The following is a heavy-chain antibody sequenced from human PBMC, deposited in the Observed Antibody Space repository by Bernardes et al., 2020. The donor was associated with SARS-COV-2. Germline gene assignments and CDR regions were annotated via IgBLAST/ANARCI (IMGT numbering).Heavy chain of an antibody. CDR3: TIGDSGFDY. J-gene: IGHJ4*02. CDR1: GFTFRRYS. CDR2: ISTSGNYI. D-gene: IGHD3-10*01. V-gene: IGHV3-21*01. Sequence: GGSLRLSCASFGFTFRRYSLNWVRQAPGKGLEWVSAISTSGNYIFHADSVKGRFTVSRDNAKNLLYLQMNSLRVEDTAVYYCTIGDSGFDYWGQGTLVTVSS.